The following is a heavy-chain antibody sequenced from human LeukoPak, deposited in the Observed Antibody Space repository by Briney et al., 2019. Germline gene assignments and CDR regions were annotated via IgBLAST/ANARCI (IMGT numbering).Heavy chain of an antibody. J-gene: IGHJ4*02. CDR3: AQLAGGGEYSGYDEVGY. V-gene: IGHV1-69*05. CDR2: IIPIFGTA. Sequence: GASVKVSCKASGGTFSSYAVSWVRQAPGQGLEWMGGIIPIFGTANYAQKFQGRVTITTDESTSTAYMELSSLRSEDTAVYYCAQLAGGGEYSGYDEVGYWGQGTLVTVSS. CDR1: GGTFSSYA. D-gene: IGHD5-12*01.